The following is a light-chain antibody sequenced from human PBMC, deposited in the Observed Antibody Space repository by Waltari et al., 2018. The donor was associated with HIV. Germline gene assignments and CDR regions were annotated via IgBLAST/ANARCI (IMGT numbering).Light chain of an antibody. CDR2: GKN. J-gene: IGLJ1*01. CDR3: NSRDSSDNRHNYV. Sequence: SSELTQDPAVSVALGQTVRITCQGDSLRSFYASWYHQNPGQAPVLVIYGKNNRPSGIPDRFSGSSSGNTTSLTITGAQAEDEADYYCNSRDSSDNRHNYVFGTGTKVTVL. CDR1: SLRSFY. V-gene: IGLV3-19*01.